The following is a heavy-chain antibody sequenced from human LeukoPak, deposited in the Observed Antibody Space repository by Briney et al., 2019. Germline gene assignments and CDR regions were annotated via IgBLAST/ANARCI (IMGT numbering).Heavy chain of an antibody. J-gene: IGHJ4*02. V-gene: IGHV4-38-2*02. D-gene: IGHD1-26*01. CDR2: FYHSGST. CDR3: ARETGIEPDY. Sequence: SETLSLTCAVSDYSISSGYYWGWIRQPPGKGLEWIGSFYHSGSTYYSPSLKSRVTISVDTSKNQFSLKLTSVTAADTAGYYCARETGIEPDYWGQGTLVTVSS. CDR1: DYSISSGYY.